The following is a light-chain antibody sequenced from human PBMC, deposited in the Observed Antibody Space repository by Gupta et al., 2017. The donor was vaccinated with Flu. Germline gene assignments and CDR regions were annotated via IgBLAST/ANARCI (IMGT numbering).Light chain of an antibody. V-gene: IGLV6-57*03. CDR1: SGSIASHY. CDR3: QSYDSSNHAV. J-gene: IGLJ2*01. Sequence: LTPPHAVSESPGRTVTLPCTRTSGSIASHYVQWYQQRPGGAPTTVIYENNQRLSGGPDRISGSGDSSSDSASLTISGLKTEDEADYYCQSYDSSNHAVFGGGTKLTVL. CDR2: ENN.